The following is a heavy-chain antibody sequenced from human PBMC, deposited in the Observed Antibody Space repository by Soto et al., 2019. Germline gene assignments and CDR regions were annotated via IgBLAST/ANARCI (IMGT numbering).Heavy chain of an antibody. CDR1: GGSISSGGYY. J-gene: IGHJ4*02. Sequence: SETLSLTCTVSGGSISSGGYYWSWIRQHPGKGLEWIGYIYYSGSTYYNPSLKSRVTISVDTSKNQFSLKLSSVTAADTAVYYCATSKGSYRYTIDYWGQGTLVTVSS. D-gene: IGHD3-16*02. CDR2: IYYSGST. V-gene: IGHV4-31*03. CDR3: ATSKGSYRYTIDY.